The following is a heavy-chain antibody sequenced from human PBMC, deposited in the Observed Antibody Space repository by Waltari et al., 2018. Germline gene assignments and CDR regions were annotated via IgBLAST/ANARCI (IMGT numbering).Heavy chain of an antibody. D-gene: IGHD6-6*01. CDR2: IIPIFGTA. V-gene: IGHV1-69*13. Sequence: QVQLVQSGAEVKKPGASVKVSCKASGYTFTSYAMHWVRQAPGQRLEWMGGIIPIFGTANYAQKFQGRVTITADESTSTAYMELSSLRSEDTAVYYCARENEQLAYFDYWGQGTLVTVSS. CDR1: GYTFTSYA. J-gene: IGHJ4*02. CDR3: ARENEQLAYFDY.